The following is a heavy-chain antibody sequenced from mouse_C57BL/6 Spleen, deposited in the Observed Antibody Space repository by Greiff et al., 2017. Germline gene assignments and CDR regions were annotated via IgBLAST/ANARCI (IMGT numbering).Heavy chain of an antibody. Sequence: EVQGVESGPELVKPGASVKISCKASGYSFTGYYMHWVKQSSEKSLEWIGEINPSTGGTSYNQKFKGKATLTVDKSSSTAYMQLKSLTSEDSAVYYCARYRQLRLRGVDYWGQGTTLTVSS. D-gene: IGHD3-2*02. V-gene: IGHV1-43*01. CDR1: GYSFTGYY. J-gene: IGHJ2*01. CDR2: INPSTGGT. CDR3: ARYRQLRLRGVDY.